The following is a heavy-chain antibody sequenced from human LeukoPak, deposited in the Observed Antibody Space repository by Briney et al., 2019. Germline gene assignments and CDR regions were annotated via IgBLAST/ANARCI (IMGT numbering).Heavy chain of an antibody. CDR2: ISKSGGSS. D-gene: IGHD3-10*01. CDR1: GFTFSSYA. J-gene: IGHJ4*02. V-gene: IGHV3-23*01. CDR3: AKEKEFYFDN. Sequence: GGSLRLSCAASGFTFSSYAMSWVRQAPGKGLEWVPGISKSGGSSYYADSVKGRFTISRDNSKNTLYLQMNSLRAEDTAVYYCAKEKEFYFDNWGQGALVTVSS.